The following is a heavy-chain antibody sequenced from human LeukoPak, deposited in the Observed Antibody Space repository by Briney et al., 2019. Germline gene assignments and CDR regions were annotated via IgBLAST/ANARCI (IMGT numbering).Heavy chain of an antibody. CDR1: GGSISSYY. Sequence: PSETLSLTCTVSGGSISSYYWSWIRQPAGKGLEWIGRIYTSGSTNYNPSLKSRVTMSVDTSKNQFSLKLSSVTAADTAVYYCARVRATGTGSAFDHWGQGTLVTVSS. D-gene: IGHD1-1*01. CDR3: ARVRATGTGSAFDH. J-gene: IGHJ5*02. V-gene: IGHV4-4*07. CDR2: IYTSGST.